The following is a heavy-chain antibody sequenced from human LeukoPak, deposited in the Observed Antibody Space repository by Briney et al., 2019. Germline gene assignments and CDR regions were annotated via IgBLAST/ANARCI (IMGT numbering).Heavy chain of an antibody. CDR2: IIPIFGSP. V-gene: IGHV1-69*13. CDR1: GYTFTSYG. Sequence: ASVKVSCKASGYTFTSYGISWVRQAPGQGLEWMGGIIPIFGSPNYAQKFQGRVTITADESTSTVYMELSSLRSEDTAVYYCARWAQQQLENWFDPWGQGTLVTVSS. CDR3: ARWAQQQLENWFDP. D-gene: IGHD6-13*01. J-gene: IGHJ5*02.